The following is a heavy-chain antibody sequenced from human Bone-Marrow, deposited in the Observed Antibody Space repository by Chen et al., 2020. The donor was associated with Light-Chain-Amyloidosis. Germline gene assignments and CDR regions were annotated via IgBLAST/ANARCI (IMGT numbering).Heavy chain of an antibody. V-gene: IGHV1-2*02. J-gene: IGHJ4*02. CDR3: LFGTATIFGYTGFDH. D-gene: IGHD1-1*01. Sequence: QVQLEQSGAEVKKPGASVKVSCKASGYTFTAHYMHWVRQAPGQGLEWMGWINPGSGGSNYAQKFQGRVTMTRDTSISTAYLELSSLRSDDTAVYFCLFGTATIFGYTGFDHWGQGTLVTVSS. CDR2: INPGSGGS. CDR1: GYTFTAHY.